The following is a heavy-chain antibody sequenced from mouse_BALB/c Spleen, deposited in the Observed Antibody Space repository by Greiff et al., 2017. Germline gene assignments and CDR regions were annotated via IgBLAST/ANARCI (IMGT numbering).Heavy chain of an antibody. CDR3: ARGTGTGPWFAY. J-gene: IGHJ3*01. Sequence: VKLVESGAELVKPGASVKLSCKASGYTFTSYYMYWVKQRPGQGLEWIGEINPSNGGTNYNEKFKGKATLTADKSSSTAYMQLSSLTSDDSAVYFCARGTGTGPWFAYWGQGTLVTVSA. CDR2: INPSNGGT. D-gene: IGHD4-1*01. V-gene: IGHV1-53*01. CDR1: GYTFTSYY.